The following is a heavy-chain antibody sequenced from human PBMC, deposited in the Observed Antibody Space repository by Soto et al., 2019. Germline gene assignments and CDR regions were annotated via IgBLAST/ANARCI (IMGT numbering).Heavy chain of an antibody. CDR1: GFTFSSSG. Sequence: GGSLRLSCAASGFTFSSSGTNWVRQAPGKGLEWISHISSSSNTIYYADSVKGRFTISRDNAQNSLYLQMNSLRAEDTAVYYCTTRAWVSGSYYGWYFDLWGRGTLVTVSS. CDR3: TTRAWVSGSYYGWYFDL. J-gene: IGHJ2*01. D-gene: IGHD1-26*01. V-gene: IGHV3-48*01. CDR2: ISSSSNTI.